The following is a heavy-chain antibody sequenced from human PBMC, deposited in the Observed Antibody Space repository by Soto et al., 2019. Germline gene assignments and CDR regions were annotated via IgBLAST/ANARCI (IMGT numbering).Heavy chain of an antibody. J-gene: IGHJ6*02. CDR1: GYIIKNYW. CDR3: ARMSCSRTTAYYGMDV. CDR2: IFPDDSDT. D-gene: IGHD2-2*01. Sequence: GESLKISCKASGYIIKNYWIGWVRQMPGQGLEWMGIIFPDDSDTRYSPSFQGHVTISVDRSINTAYLQWSSLKASDTAMYYCARMSCSRTTAYYGMDVWGQGTAVTVSS. V-gene: IGHV5-51*01.